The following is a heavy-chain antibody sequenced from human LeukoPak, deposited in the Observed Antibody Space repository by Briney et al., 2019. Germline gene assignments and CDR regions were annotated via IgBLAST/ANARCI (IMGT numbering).Heavy chain of an antibody. Sequence: SVKVSCKASGGAFSSYAISCVRQAPGQGLEWMGRIIPILGIANYAQKFQGRVTITADKSTSTAYMELSRLRSEDTAVYYCVSYSSSWYGDAFDIWGQGTMVTVSS. CDR3: VSYSSSWYGDAFDI. CDR2: IIPILGIA. D-gene: IGHD6-13*01. J-gene: IGHJ3*02. V-gene: IGHV1-69*04. CDR1: GGAFSSYA.